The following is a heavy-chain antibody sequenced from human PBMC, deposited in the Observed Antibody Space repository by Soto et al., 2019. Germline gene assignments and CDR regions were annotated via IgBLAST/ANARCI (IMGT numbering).Heavy chain of an antibody. J-gene: IGHJ6*02. CDR3: ARERTGTTSMDV. Sequence: QVQLVQSGAEVKKPGASVKVSCKASGYTFTSYDINWVRQATGQGLEWMGWMNPNSGNTGYTQKFRGRVTMTRNTSISTEYMELSSLRSEDTAVYYCARERTGTTSMDVWGQGTTVTVSS. CDR2: MNPNSGNT. CDR1: GYTFTSYD. D-gene: IGHD1-1*01. V-gene: IGHV1-8*01.